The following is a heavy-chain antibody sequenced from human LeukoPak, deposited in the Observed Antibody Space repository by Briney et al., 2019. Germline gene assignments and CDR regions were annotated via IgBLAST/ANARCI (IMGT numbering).Heavy chain of an antibody. CDR3: TRDSEPRREAAAGLDH. Sequence: GGSLRLSCAASGFDMKDYTMHWVRQSPGKGLAWVALLNWEGETTYYSDSVKGRFIISRDISKDSLYLQMDSLITADTAFYYCTRDSEPRREAAAGLDHWGQGALVTVSS. V-gene: IGHV3-43*01. CDR2: LNWEGETT. D-gene: IGHD6-13*01. J-gene: IGHJ4*02. CDR1: GFDMKDYT.